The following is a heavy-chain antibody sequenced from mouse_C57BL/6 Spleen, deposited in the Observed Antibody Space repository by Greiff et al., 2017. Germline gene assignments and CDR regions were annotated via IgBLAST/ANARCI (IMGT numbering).Heavy chain of an antibody. Sequence: EVKVVESGGGLVKPGESLKLSCAASGFTFSDYGMNWVRQAPGKGLEWVAYISSGSSTIYYADTVKGRFTISRDNAKNTLYLQLTSLRSEDTAVYYCATVYYDCCGYFEVWGKGTTVTVSS. CDR3: ATVYYDCCGYFEV. J-gene: IGHJ1*03. CDR2: ISSGSSTI. V-gene: IGHV5-17*01. CDR1: GFTFSDYG. D-gene: IGHD2-4*01.